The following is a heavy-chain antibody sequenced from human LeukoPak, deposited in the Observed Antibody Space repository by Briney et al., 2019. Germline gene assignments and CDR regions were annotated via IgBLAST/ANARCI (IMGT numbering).Heavy chain of an antibody. J-gene: IGHJ4*02. Sequence: ASVNVSCKVSGYTLTELSMHWVRQAPGKGLEWMGGFDPEDGETIYAQKFRGRVTMTEDTSTDTAYMELSSLRSEDTAVYYCATRFMTTVTTSLTDYWGQGTLVTVSS. CDR2: FDPEDGET. CDR3: ATRFMTTVTTSLTDY. CDR1: GYTLTELS. V-gene: IGHV1-24*01. D-gene: IGHD4-17*01.